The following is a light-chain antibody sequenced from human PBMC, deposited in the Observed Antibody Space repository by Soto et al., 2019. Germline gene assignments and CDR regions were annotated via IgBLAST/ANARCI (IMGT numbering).Light chain of an antibody. J-gene: IGLJ1*01. Sequence: QSVLTQPASVSGSPGQSITISCTGTSSDVGGYSYVSWYQQHPGKAPKLMIYEVSNRPSGVSNRFSGSKSGNTASLTISGLQAEDEADYYCSSYTSSSTSVFGTGTKVTVL. CDR3: SSYTSSSTSV. CDR2: EVS. V-gene: IGLV2-14*01. CDR1: SSDVGGYSY.